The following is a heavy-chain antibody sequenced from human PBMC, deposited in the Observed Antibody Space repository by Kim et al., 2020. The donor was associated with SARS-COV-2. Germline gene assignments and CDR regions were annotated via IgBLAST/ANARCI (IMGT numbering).Heavy chain of an antibody. V-gene: IGHV3-30*01. D-gene: IGHD3-10*02. CDR2: NK. Sequence: NKYYADSVKGRFTISRDNSKNTLYLQMNSLRAEDTAVYYCARDSMLTLDYWGQGTLVTVSS. CDR3: ARDSMLTLDY. J-gene: IGHJ4*02.